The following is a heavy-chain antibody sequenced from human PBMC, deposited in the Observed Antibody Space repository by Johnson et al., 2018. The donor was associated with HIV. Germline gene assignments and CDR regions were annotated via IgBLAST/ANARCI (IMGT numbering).Heavy chain of an antibody. CDR1: GFTFSSYA. D-gene: IGHD6-19*01. CDR3: ARAGAVGFDAFDI. V-gene: IGHV3-30*04. Sequence: QVQLVESGGGVVQPGRSLRLSCAASGFTFSSYAMHWVRQAPGKGLEWVAVISYNASNKYYADSVKGRFTISKDNSKNTLYLQMNSLRADDTAVYYCARAGAVGFDAFDIWGQGTMVTVSS. J-gene: IGHJ3*02. CDR2: ISYNASNK.